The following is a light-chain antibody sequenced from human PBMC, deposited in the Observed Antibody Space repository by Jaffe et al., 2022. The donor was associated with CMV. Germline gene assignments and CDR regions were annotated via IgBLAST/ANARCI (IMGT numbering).Light chain of an antibody. CDR3: QQYGGSAT. CDR1: QSISSSH. Sequence: IVLTQSPGTLSLFPGERATLSCRASQSISSSHLAWYQQKPGQAPRLLIYEASNRATGIPDRFSGSGSGTDFTLTISRLEPEDFAVYYCQQYGGSATFGPGTKVEIK. J-gene: IGKJ3*01. V-gene: IGKV3-20*01. CDR2: EAS.